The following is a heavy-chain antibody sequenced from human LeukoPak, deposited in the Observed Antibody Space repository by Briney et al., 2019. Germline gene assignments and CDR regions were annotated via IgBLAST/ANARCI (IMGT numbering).Heavy chain of an antibody. CDR3: AKDMRFDWTPYYFDY. CDR1: GFTFSSYA. CDR2: ISGSGGST. V-gene: IGHV3-23*01. J-gene: IGHJ4*02. D-gene: IGHD3-9*01. Sequence: GGSLRLSCAASGFTFSSYAMSWVRQAPGKGLEWVSAISGSGGSTYYADSVKGRFTISRDNSKNTLYPQMNSLRAEDTAVYYCAKDMRFDWTPYYFDYWGQGTLVTVSS.